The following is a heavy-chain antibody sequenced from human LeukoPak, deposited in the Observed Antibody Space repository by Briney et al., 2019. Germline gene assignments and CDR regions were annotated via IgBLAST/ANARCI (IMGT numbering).Heavy chain of an antibody. J-gene: IGHJ4*02. D-gene: IGHD3-22*01. CDR2: ISGSGATT. CDR1: GFTFSGYA. CDR3: ATDYCDRSGDYTVDH. V-gene: IGHV3-23*01. Sequence: GGSLRLSCEASGFTFSGYAVSWVRQAPGKGLEWVSVISGSGATTHYTDSVKGRFTISRDNYKNTVSLQMNSLRAEDTAVYYCATDYCDRSGDYTVDHWGQGTQVTVSS.